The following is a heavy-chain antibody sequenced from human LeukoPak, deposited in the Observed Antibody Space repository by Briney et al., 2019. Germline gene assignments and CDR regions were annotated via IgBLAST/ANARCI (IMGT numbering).Heavy chain of an antibody. J-gene: IGHJ3*02. V-gene: IGHV3-30*18. D-gene: IGHD3-22*01. CDR1: GFTFSSYG. CDR2: ISYGGSNK. Sequence: GGSLRLSCAASGFTFSSYGMHWVRQAPGKGLEWVAVISYGGSNKYYADSVKGRFTISRDNSKNTLYLQMNSLRAEDTAVYYCAKEWDLDYDSSGAFDIWGQGTMVTVSS. CDR3: AKEWDLDYDSSGAFDI.